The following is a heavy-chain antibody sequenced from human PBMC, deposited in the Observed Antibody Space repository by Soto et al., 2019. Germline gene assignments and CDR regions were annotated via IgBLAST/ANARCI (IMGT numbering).Heavy chain of an antibody. CDR3: AVTTPFDY. CDR2: IKSKTDGGTT. Sequence: PGWSRRLSCAASVFTFSNAWMSWVRQAPGKGLEWVGRIKSKTDGGTTDYAAPVKGRFTISRDDSKNTLYLQMNSLKTEDTAVYYCAVTTPFDYWGQGTLVTVSS. V-gene: IGHV3-15*01. CDR1: VFTFSNAW. D-gene: IGHD4-17*01. J-gene: IGHJ4*02.